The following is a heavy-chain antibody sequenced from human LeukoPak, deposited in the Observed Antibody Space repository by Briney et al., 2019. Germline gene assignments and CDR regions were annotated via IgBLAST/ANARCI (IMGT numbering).Heavy chain of an antibody. D-gene: IGHD3-22*01. CDR1: GFTFSSYA. CDR3: ARDPWERGWWYYDSSGYRYYFDY. V-gene: IGHV3-74*01. J-gene: IGHJ4*02. CDR2: INSGGSST. Sequence: GGSLRLSCAASGFTFSSYAMYWVRQAPGKGLVWVSRINSGGSSTSYADSVKGRFTISRDNAKNTLYLQMNSLRAEDTAVYYCARDPWERGWWYYDSSGYRYYFDYWGQGTLVTVSS.